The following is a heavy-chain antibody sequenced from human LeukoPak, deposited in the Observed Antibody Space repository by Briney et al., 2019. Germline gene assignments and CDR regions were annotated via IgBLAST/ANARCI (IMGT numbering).Heavy chain of an antibody. CDR3: ARERGDYGMDV. Sequence: ASVKVSCKASGYTFTGYYMHWVRQAPGQGLEWMGWINPNSCGTNYAQKFQGWVTMTRDTSISTAYMELSRLRSDDTAVYYCARERGDYGMDVWGQGTTVTVSS. CDR2: INPNSCGT. V-gene: IGHV1-2*04. J-gene: IGHJ6*02. CDR1: GYTFTGYY. D-gene: IGHD3-10*01.